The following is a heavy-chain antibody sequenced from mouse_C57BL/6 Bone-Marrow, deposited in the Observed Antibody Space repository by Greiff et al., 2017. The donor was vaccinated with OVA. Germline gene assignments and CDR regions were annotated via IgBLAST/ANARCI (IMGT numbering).Heavy chain of an antibody. J-gene: IGHJ4*01. D-gene: IGHD4-1*01. Sequence: EVQLQQSGGGLVKPGGSLKLSCAASGFTFSSYAMSWVRQTPEKRLEWVATISDGGSYTYYPDNVKGRFTISRDNAKNNLYLQMSQLKSEDTAMYYCARGGGGTAYAMDYWGQGTSVTVSS. CDR3: ARGGGGTAYAMDY. V-gene: IGHV5-4*01. CDR2: ISDGGSYT. CDR1: GFTFSSYA.